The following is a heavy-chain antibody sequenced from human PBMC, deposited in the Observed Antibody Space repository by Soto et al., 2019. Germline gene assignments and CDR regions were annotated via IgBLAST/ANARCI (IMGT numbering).Heavy chain of an antibody. J-gene: IGHJ5*02. CDR1: GYTFTGYF. V-gene: IGHV1-2*02. CDR2: INSNSGNS. Sequence: QVQLVQSGAEVKKPGASVKVSCKASGYTFTGYFMHWVRQAPGQGIESMGRINSNSGNSKYAQKFPGRITMTTDTSISTTYMELSRLRSDDTAVYYCARDVFPVPWGQGTLVTVSS. D-gene: IGHD3-10*02. CDR3: ARDVFPVP.